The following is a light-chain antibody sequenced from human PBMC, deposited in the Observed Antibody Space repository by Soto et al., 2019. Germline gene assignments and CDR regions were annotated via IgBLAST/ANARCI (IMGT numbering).Light chain of an antibody. CDR1: ESLSTY. CDR2: GAS. V-gene: IGKV3-15*01. J-gene: IGKJ2*01. Sequence: EIVMPQSPAALSVSPGERVTLSCRASESLSTYLAWYQHKPGQAPRLLIYGASTKATGIPARFSGSGSATDFTLTISSLQSEDFAVYYCQSYKDWPFSFGQGTKVEIK. CDR3: QSYKDWPFS.